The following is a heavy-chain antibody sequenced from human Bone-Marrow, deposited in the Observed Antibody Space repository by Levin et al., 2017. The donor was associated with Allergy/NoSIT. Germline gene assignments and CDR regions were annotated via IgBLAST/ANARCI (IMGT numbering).Heavy chain of an antibody. D-gene: IGHD2-15*01. Sequence: ETLSLTCAASGFTFSSYAMSWVRQAPGKGLEWVSAISGSAGSTYYADSVKGRCTISRDNSKNTLYLQMNSLRAKDTAVYYCAKAGVADPHPKYNWFDPWGQGTLVTVSS. CDR2: ISGSAGST. V-gene: IGHV3-23*01. CDR3: AKAGVADPHPKYNWFDP. J-gene: IGHJ5*02. CDR1: GFTFSSYA.